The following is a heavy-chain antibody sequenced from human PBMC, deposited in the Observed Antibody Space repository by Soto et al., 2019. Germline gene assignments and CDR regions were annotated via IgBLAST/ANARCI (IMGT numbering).Heavy chain of an antibody. J-gene: IGHJ4*02. CDR3: AREAVTTPSAFDY. Sequence: QVQLQESGPGLVHPSVTLSLTCSVSSGSISSSNWWSWVRQPPGKGLEWIGEIYHSGSTNYNPSLKSRVTISVDKSKNQCSLKLSSVTAADTAVYYCAREAVTTPSAFDYWGQGTLVTVSS. CDR2: IYHSGST. D-gene: IGHD4-17*01. CDR1: SGSISSSNW. V-gene: IGHV4-4*02.